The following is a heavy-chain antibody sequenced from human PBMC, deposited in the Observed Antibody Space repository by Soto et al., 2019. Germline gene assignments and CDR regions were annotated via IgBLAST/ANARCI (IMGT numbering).Heavy chain of an antibody. CDR1: GFTFSSYG. V-gene: IGHV3-33*01. J-gene: IGHJ6*02. Sequence: GGSLRLSCAASGFTFSSYGMHWVRQAPGKGLEWVAVIWYDGSNKYYADSVKGRFTISRDNSKNTLYLQMNSLRAEDTAVYYCARETQYSSGWYFASYYYYNGMDVWGQGTTVTVSS. D-gene: IGHD6-19*01. CDR3: ARETQYSSGWYFASYYYYNGMDV. CDR2: IWYDGSNK.